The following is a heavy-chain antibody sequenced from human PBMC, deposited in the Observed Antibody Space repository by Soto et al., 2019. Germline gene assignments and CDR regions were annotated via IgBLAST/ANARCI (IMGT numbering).Heavy chain of an antibody. Sequence: SETLSLTCTVSGGSISSYYWSWIRQPPGKGLEWIGYIYYTGSTNYNPSLKSRVTISVDTSKNQFSLKLSSVTAADTAVYYCARHLHLIHSSSWFPRLDYWGQGTLATVSS. V-gene: IGHV4-59*01. CDR1: GGSISSYY. D-gene: IGHD6-13*01. CDR3: ARHLHLIHSSSWFPRLDY. J-gene: IGHJ4*02. CDR2: IYYTGST.